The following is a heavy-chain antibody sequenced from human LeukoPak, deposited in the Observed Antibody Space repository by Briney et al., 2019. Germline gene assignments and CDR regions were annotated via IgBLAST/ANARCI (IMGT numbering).Heavy chain of an antibody. J-gene: IGHJ4*02. CDR1: GFTFSSYS. CDR2: ISSSSSYI. Sequence: GGSLRLSCAASGFTFSSYSMNWVRQAPGKGLEWVSSISSSSSYISYADSVQGRFTISRDNAKKSLYLQMSSLIAEETAVYYCARDRGSTGGFDYWGQGTLVSVSS. D-gene: IGHD3-10*01. CDR3: ARDRGSTGGFDY. V-gene: IGHV3-21*01.